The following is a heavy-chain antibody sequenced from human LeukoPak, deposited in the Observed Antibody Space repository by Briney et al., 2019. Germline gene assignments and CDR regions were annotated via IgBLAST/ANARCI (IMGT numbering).Heavy chain of an antibody. Sequence: SETLSLTCAVSGGSISSSNWWSWVRQPPGKGLEWIGEIYHSGSTNYNPSLKSRVTISVDKSKNQFSLKLSSVTAADTAVYYCARDSPSSRYSSSRNAFDNWGQGTMVTVSS. J-gene: IGHJ3*02. CDR1: GGSISSSNW. D-gene: IGHD6-13*01. CDR3: ARDSPSSRYSSSRNAFDN. V-gene: IGHV4-4*02. CDR2: IYHSGST.